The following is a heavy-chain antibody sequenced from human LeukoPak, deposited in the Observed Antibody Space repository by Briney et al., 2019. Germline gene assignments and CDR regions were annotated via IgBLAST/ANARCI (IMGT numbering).Heavy chain of an antibody. Sequence: SETLSLTCAVYGGSFSGYYWSWIRQPPGKGLEWIGEINHSGSTNYNPSLKSRVTISVDTSKNQFSLKLSSVTAADTAVYYCARGGSYYDILTGYYAPKNWFDPWGQGTLVTVSS. D-gene: IGHD3-9*01. J-gene: IGHJ5*02. CDR1: GGSFSGYY. CDR2: INHSGST. V-gene: IGHV4-34*01. CDR3: ARGGSYYDILTGYYAPKNWFDP.